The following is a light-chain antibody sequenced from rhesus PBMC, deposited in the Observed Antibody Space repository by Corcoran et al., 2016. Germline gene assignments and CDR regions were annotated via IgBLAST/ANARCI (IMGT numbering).Light chain of an antibody. J-gene: IGKJ3*01. CDR2: NAS. V-gene: IGKV1-22*01. Sequence: DIQMTQSPSSLSASVGDTVTITCRASQTISTYLDWYQQKPWKVPNLLIYNASSLQSGVPSMFRGSGSGTDFTLTISSLQPEDFATYYCLQYSSSPFTFGPGTKRDIK. CDR1: QTISTY. CDR3: LQYSSSPFT.